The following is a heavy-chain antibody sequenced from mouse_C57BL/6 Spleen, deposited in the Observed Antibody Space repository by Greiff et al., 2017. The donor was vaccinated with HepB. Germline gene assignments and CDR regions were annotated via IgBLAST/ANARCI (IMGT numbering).Heavy chain of an antibody. CDR2: IDPSDSYT. CDR1: GYTFTSYW. J-gene: IGHJ2*01. Sequence: VKLQQPGAELVRPGTSVKLSCKASGYTFTSYWMHWVKQRPGQGLEWIGVIDPSDSYTNYNQKFKGKATLTVDTSSSTAYMQLSSLTSEDSAVYYCARRRDYDGYYVDYWGQGTTLTVSS. D-gene: IGHD2-4*01. V-gene: IGHV1-59*01. CDR3: ARRRDYDGYYVDY.